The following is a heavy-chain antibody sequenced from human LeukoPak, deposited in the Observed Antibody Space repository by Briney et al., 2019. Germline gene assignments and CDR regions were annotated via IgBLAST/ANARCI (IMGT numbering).Heavy chain of an antibody. V-gene: IGHV3-43*01. CDR1: GFTFDDYT. J-gene: IGHJ4*02. CDR2: ISWDGSST. Sequence: GGSLRLSCAASGFTFDDYTMHWVRQAPGKGLEWVSLISWDGSSTYYADSVKGRFTISRDNSKNSLYLQMNSLRTEDTALYYCAKDIRSSGWYGYFDYWGQGTLVTVSS. D-gene: IGHD6-19*01. CDR3: AKDIRSSGWYGYFDY.